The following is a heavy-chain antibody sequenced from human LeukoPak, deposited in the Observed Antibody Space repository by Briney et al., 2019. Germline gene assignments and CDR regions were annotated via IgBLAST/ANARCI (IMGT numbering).Heavy chain of an antibody. CDR1: GFTFSSYA. V-gene: IGHV3-23*01. CDR3: AKDEENSSGWYVDDAFDI. CDR2: ISGSGGST. D-gene: IGHD6-19*01. J-gene: IGHJ3*02. Sequence: GGSLRLSCAASGFTFSSYAMSWVRQAPGKGLEWVSAISGSGGSTYYADSVEGRFTISRDNSKNTLCLQMNSLRAEDTAVYYCAKDEENSSGWYVDDAFDIWGQGTMVTVSS.